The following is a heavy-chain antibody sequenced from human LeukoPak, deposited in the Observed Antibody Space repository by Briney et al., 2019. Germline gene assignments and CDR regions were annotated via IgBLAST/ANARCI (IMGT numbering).Heavy chain of an antibody. CDR1: GGSISGYY. J-gene: IGHJ5*02. Sequence: SETLSLTCTVSGGSISGYYWSWIRQPPGKGLEWIGYIYYSGSTNYNPSLKSRVTISVDTSKNQFSLKLSSVTAADTAVYYCARGPRWFDPWGQGTLVTVSS. CDR2: IYYSGST. CDR3: ARGPRWFDP. V-gene: IGHV4-59*01.